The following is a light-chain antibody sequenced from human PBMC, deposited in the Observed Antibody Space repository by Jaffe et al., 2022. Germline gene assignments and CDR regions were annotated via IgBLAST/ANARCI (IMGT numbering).Light chain of an antibody. CDR3: QTWGTGTPWV. CDR1: SGHSSYA. CDR2: LNSDGSH. V-gene: IGLV4-69*01. J-gene: IGLJ3*02. Sequence: QLVLTQSPSASASLGASVKLTCTLSSGHSSYAIAWHQQQPEKGPRYLMKLNSDGSHSKGDGIPDRFSGSSSGAERYLTISSLQSEDEADYYCQTWGTGTPWVFGGGTKLTVL.